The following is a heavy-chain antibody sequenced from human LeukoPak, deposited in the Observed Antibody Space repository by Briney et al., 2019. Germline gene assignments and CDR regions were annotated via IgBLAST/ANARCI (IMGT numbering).Heavy chain of an antibody. Sequence: ASVKVSCKASGYTFTSYYMHWVRQAPGQGLEWMGIINPSGGSTSYAQKFQGRVTMTRDTSTRTVYMELSSLRSEDTAVYYCAGGDTAMEFDYWGQGTLVTVSS. D-gene: IGHD5-18*01. V-gene: IGHV1-46*01. CDR1: GYTFTSYY. CDR2: INPSGGST. J-gene: IGHJ4*02. CDR3: AGGDTAMEFDY.